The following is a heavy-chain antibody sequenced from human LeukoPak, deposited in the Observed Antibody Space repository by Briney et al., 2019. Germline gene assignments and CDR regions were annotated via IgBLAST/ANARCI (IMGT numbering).Heavy chain of an antibody. CDR2: IYHSGTT. V-gene: IGHV4-39*01. Sequence: SETLSLTCTVSGGSISSSNFFWAWVRQPPGKGLEWIATIYHSGTTYYNPSLKSRVTISLDTSKNQFSLELRSVTAADTSTYYCARLGYCSGGTCFRFLYYFDYWGHGTLVTVSP. D-gene: IGHD2-15*01. CDR3: ARLGYCSGGTCFRFLYYFDY. CDR1: GGSISSSNFF. J-gene: IGHJ4*01.